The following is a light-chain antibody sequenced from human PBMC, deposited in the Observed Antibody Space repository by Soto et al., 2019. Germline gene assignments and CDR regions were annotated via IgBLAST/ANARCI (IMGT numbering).Light chain of an antibody. J-gene: IGKJ3*01. Sequence: DIVMTQSPLSLPVTPGEPASISCRSSQSLLHSNGYNYLDWYLQKPGQSPQLLIYLGSNRASGVPDRFSGSGSGTDFTLKISRVEAEDVGVSYGMQAQQTRHTFGPGTQVHIK. CDR3: MQAQQTRHT. CDR2: LGS. V-gene: IGKV2-28*01. CDR1: QSLLHSNGYNY.